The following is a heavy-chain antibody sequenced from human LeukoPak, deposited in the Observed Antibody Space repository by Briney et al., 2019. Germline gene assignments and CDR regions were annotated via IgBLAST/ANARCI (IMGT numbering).Heavy chain of an antibody. J-gene: IGHJ3*02. V-gene: IGHV3-23*01. Sequence: GGSLRLSCAASGFTFSSYGMSWVRQAPGKGLDWVSAISGSGATTYYADSVKGRFTISRDNSKNTLYLQMNTLRAEDTAVYYCARAGGLLWFGEVLESSDAFHIWGQGTMVTVSS. CDR2: ISGSGATT. CDR3: ARAGGLLWFGEVLESSDAFHI. CDR1: GFTFSSYG. D-gene: IGHD3-10*01.